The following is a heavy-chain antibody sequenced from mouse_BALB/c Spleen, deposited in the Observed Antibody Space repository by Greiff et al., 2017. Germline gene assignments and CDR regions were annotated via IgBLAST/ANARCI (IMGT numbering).Heavy chain of an antibody. CDR3: ARSFTRDYYAMDY. CDR2: ISYSGST. D-gene: IGHD1-1*01. V-gene: IGHV3-8*02. J-gene: IGHJ4*01. CDR1: GDSITSGY. Sequence: EVKLVESGPSLVKPSQTLSLTCSVTGDSITSGYWNWIRKFPGNKLEYMGYISYSGSTYYNPSLKSRISITRDTSKNQYYLQLNSVTTEDTATYYCARSFTRDYYAMDYWGQGTSVTVSS.